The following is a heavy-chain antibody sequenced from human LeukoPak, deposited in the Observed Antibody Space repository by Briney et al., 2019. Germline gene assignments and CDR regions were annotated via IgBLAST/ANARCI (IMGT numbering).Heavy chain of an antibody. CDR2: IYYSGTA. CDR3: ATWDGGNSGNWFDP. CDR1: GGSMSDYY. D-gene: IGHD4-23*01. J-gene: IGHJ5*02. Sequence: PSETLSLTCTVSGGSMSDYYWTWLRQPPGKGLEWIGYIYYSGTAEYNPSLRSRVTISVDTSKNQFSLNLSSVTAADTAVYYCATWDGGNSGNWFDPWGQGTLVTVSS. V-gene: IGHV4-59*01.